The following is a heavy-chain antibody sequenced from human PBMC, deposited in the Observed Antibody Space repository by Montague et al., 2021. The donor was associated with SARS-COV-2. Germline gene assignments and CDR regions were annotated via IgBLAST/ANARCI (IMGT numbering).Heavy chain of an antibody. CDR3: ARLKYGMDV. CDR2: TYYRPKWYN. CDR1: GDSVSSNSAI. V-gene: IGHV6-1*01. J-gene: IGHJ6*02. Sequence: CAISGDSVSSNSAIWSWIRQSPSTGLEWLGRTYYRPKWYNDHAVSVKSRISINPDTSKNQFSLQLNSVTPDDTAVYYCARLKYGMDVWGQGTTVTVSS.